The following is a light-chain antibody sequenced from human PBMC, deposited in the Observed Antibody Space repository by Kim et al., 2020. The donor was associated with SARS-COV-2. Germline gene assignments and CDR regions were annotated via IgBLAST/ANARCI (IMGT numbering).Light chain of an antibody. CDR3: QQSANAPNA. CDR1: QNNNDN. J-gene: IGKJ2*01. CDR2: AAS. Sequence: DIQVTQSPSSLFASVGDRVTITCRASQNNNDNLNWYQQKPGKAPTLLIYAASSLQSGVPSRFSGSGSGTDFTLTISSLQPEDSATYYCQQSANAPNAFGQGTKLEIK. V-gene: IGKV1-39*01.